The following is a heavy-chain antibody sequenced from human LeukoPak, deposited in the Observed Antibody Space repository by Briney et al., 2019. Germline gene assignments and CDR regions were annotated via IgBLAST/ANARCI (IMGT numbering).Heavy chain of an antibody. CDR1: GGTFSSYA. V-gene: IGHV1-69*06. D-gene: IGHD6-19*01. Sequence: ASVKVSCKASGGTFSSYAISWVRQAPGQGLEWMGGITPIFGTANYAQKFQGRVTITADKSTSTAYMELSSLRSEGTAVYYCAREGYSSGWYNYFDYWGQGTLVTVSS. CDR2: ITPIFGTA. J-gene: IGHJ4*02. CDR3: AREGYSSGWYNYFDY.